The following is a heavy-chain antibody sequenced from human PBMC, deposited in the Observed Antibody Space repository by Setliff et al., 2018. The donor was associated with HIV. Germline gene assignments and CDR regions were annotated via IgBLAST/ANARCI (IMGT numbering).Heavy chain of an antibody. CDR1: GGSFSSGSYY. V-gene: IGHV4-61*03. CDR2: IHTTGSP. Sequence: SETLSLTCTVSGGSFSSGSYYWSWIRQPPGRGLEWIGSIHTTGSPKNNPSLQSRVSISIDMAKSLFSLELSSVTAADTAVYYCARLLEGPDYSSDFRYFDWFPDVWGQGTLVTVSS. J-gene: IGHJ4*02. CDR3: ARLLEGPDYSSDFRYFDWFPDV. D-gene: IGHD3-9*01.